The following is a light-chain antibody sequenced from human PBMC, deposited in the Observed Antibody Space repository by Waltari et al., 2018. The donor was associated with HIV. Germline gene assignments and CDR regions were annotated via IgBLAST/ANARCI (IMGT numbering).Light chain of an antibody. Sequence: SSVLTQPPSASVAPGKTAMLTCGGNTTERKSVHRYQQKAGQAPMLLIYYDSDRPSGIPERFSGSNSGNTATLTISRVGDGDEADYYCQVWDSSSDHVLFGGGTKLTVL. CDR1: TTERKS. V-gene: IGLV3-21*04. J-gene: IGLJ2*01. CDR3: QVWDSSSDHVL. CDR2: YDS.